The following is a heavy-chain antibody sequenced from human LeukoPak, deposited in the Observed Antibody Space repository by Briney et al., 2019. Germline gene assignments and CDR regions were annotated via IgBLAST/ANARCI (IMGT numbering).Heavy chain of an antibody. CDR2: ISWNSGSI. CDR1: GFTFDDYA. J-gene: IGHJ4*02. D-gene: IGHD3-22*01. CDR3: TPYYYDSSGRVACRDY. Sequence: GRSLRLSCAASGFTFDDYAMHWVRQAPGKGLKWVSGISWNSGSIGYADSVKGRFTISRDNAKNSLYLQMNSLRAEDTALYYSTPYYYDSSGRVACRDYWGQGTRVTVSS. V-gene: IGHV3-9*01.